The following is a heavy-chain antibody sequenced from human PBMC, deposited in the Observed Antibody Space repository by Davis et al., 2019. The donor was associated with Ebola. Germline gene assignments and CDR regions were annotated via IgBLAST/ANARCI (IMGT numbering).Heavy chain of an antibody. V-gene: IGHV1-18*04. CDR1: GYTFTSYG. CDR3: AADVRFDRGIHVVRGVGHYYYYMDV. D-gene: IGHD3-10*02. CDR2: ISAYNGNT. J-gene: IGHJ6*03. Sequence: ASVKVSCKASGYTFTSYGISWVRQAPGQGLEWMGWISAYNGNTNYAQKLQGRVTMTTDTSTSTAYMELSSLRSEDTAVYYCAADVRFDRGIHVVRGVGHYYYYMDVWGKGTTVTVSS.